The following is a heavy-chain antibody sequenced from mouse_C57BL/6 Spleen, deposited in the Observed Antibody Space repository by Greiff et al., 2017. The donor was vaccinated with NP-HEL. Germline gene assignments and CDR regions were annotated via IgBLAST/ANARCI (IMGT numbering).Heavy chain of an antibody. D-gene: IGHD4-1*01. CDR1: GFTFSDFY. CDR2: SRNKANDYTT. CDR3: ARDAGTGAMDY. Sequence: EVMLVESGGGLVQSGRSLRLSCATSGFTFSDFYMEWVRQAPGKGLEWIAASRNKANDYTTEYSASVKGRFIVSRDTSQSILYLQMNALRAEDTAIYYCARDAGTGAMDYWGQGTSVTVSS. V-gene: IGHV7-1*01. J-gene: IGHJ4*01.